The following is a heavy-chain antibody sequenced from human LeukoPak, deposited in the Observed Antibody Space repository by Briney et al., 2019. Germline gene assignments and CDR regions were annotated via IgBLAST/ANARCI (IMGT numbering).Heavy chain of an antibody. Sequence: GGSLRLSCAASGFTFSSYSMNWVRRAPGKGLEWVSSISSSSSYIYYADSVKGRFTISRDNAKNSLYLQMNSLRAEDTAVYYCARDHRDSSSSGYYYYMDVWGKGTTVTVSS. CDR2: ISSSSSYI. CDR1: GFTFSSYS. D-gene: IGHD6-6*01. CDR3: ARDHRDSSSSGYYYYMDV. V-gene: IGHV3-21*01. J-gene: IGHJ6*03.